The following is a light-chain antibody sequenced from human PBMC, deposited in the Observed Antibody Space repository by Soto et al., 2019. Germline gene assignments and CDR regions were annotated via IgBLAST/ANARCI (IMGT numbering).Light chain of an antibody. Sequence: QSVLTQPPSVSGAPGLRVTISCTGTSSNIGADYDVHWYRQLPGTAPKLLIYGNNNRPSGVPNRFFGSKSGTSASLAITGLQPDDGADYYCQSYDSSLSAVVFGGGTKLTVL. CDR2: GNN. CDR1: SSNIGADYD. CDR3: QSYDSSLSAVV. V-gene: IGLV1-40*01. J-gene: IGLJ2*01.